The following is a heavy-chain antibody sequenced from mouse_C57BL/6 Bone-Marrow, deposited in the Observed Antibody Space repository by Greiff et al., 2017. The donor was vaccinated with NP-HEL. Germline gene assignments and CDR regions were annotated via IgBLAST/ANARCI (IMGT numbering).Heavy chain of an antibody. J-gene: IGHJ3*01. Sequence: QVQLKQPGAELVKPGASVKLSCKASGYTFTSYWMHWVKQRPGQGLEWIGMIHPNSGSTNYNEKFKSKATLTVDKSSSTAYMQLSSLTSEDSAVYCCRKGSPWFAYWGQGTLVTVSA. CDR3: RKGSPWFAY. CDR2: IHPNSGST. V-gene: IGHV1-64*01. CDR1: GYTFTSYW. D-gene: IGHD1-1*01.